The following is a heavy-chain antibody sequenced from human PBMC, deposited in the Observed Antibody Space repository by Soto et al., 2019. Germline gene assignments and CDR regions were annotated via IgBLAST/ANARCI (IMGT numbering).Heavy chain of an antibody. CDR2: IWYDGSNK. CDR3: ARDPGLDCSSTSCYHYYYGMDV. V-gene: IGHV3-33*01. J-gene: IGHJ6*02. D-gene: IGHD2-2*01. Sequence: PGGSLRLSCAASGFTFSSYGMHWVRQAPGKGLEWVAVIWYDGSNKYYADSVKGRFTISRDNSKNTLYLQMNSLRAEDTAVYYCARDPGLDCSSTSCYHYYYGMDVWGQGTTGTVSS. CDR1: GFTFSSYG.